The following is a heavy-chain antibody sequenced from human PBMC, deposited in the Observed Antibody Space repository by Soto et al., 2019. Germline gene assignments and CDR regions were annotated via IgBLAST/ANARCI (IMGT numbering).Heavy chain of an antibody. D-gene: IGHD3-22*01. J-gene: IGHJ4*02. CDR3: ARGYYYDSSGYYHFDY. V-gene: IGHV1-2*04. CDR1: GYTFTGYY. CDR2: INPNSGGT. Sequence: ASVKVSCKASGYTFTGYYMHWVRQAPGQGLEWMGWINPNSGGTNYAQKFQGWVTVTRDTSISTAYMELSRLRSDDTAVYYCARGYYYDSSGYYHFDYWGQGTLVTVSS.